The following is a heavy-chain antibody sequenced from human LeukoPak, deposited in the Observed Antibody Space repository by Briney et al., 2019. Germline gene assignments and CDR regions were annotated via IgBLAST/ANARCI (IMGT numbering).Heavy chain of an antibody. J-gene: IGHJ4*02. CDR2: ISSSSSYT. CDR1: GFTFSSYS. V-gene: IGHV3-21*04. CDR3: AKGVLGYSVPFLDC. Sequence: GGSLRLSCAASGFTFSSYSMNWVRQAPGKGLEWVSSISSSSSYTYYADSVKGRLTISRDNSKNTVYLQMNSLRAEDTALYYCAKGVLGYSVPFLDCWGQGVLVTVSS. D-gene: IGHD3-10*02.